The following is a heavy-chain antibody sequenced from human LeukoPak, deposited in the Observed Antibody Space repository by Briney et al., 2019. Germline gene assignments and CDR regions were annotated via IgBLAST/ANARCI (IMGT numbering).Heavy chain of an antibody. J-gene: IGHJ3*02. CDR2: ISYDGNLK. Sequence: GGSLRLSCAASGFKFSNYAMHWVRQAPGKGLEWVAVISYDGNLKHYGDSVQGRFTISRDNPKNTLYLQMNSLRAEDTAVYFCARDDGGNFNDAFDIWGQGTMVTVSS. V-gene: IGHV3-30*03. CDR3: ARDDGGNFNDAFDI. CDR1: GFKFSNYA. D-gene: IGHD4-23*01.